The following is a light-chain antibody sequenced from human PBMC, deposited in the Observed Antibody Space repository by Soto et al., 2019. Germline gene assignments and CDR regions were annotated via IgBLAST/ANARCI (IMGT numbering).Light chain of an antibody. Sequence: DIQMTQSPSTLSASVGDRVTITCRASQSISSWLAWYQQKPGKAPKLLIYDASSLESGVPSRFSGSGSGTEFTLTISILQPDDFATYYCQQYNSWTFGQGTKVEIK. CDR1: QSISSW. J-gene: IGKJ1*01. V-gene: IGKV1-5*01. CDR2: DAS. CDR3: QQYNSWT.